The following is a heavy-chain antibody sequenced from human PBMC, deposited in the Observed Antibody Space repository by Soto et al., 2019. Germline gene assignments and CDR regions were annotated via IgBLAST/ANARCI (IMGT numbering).Heavy chain of an antibody. CDR1: GFTFSSYW. CDR3: ARERIAAAVYYGMDV. J-gene: IGHJ6*02. D-gene: IGHD6-13*01. V-gene: IGHV3-74*01. Sequence: HPGGSLRLSCAASGFTFSSYWMHWVRQAPGKGLVWVSRINSDGSSTSYADSVKGRFTISRDNAKNTLYLQMNSLRAEDTAVYYCARERIAAAVYYGMDVWGQGTTVTVSS. CDR2: INSDGSST.